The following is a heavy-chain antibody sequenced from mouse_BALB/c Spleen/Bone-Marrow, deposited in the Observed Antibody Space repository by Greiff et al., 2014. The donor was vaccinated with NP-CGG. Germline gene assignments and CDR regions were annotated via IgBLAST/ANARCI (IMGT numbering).Heavy chain of an antibody. D-gene: IGHD2-3*01. CDR1: GYAISSYW. CDR2: IYPGDGDT. Sequence: QVQLQQPGAELVRPGSSVKISCKASGYAISSYWMNWVKQRPGQGLEWIGQIYPGDGDTNYNGKFKGKATLTVDKSSSTAYMQISSLTSEDSAVYFCARGRGWYLDYWGQGTTLTVSS. CDR3: ARGRGWYLDY. J-gene: IGHJ2*01. V-gene: IGHV1-80*01.